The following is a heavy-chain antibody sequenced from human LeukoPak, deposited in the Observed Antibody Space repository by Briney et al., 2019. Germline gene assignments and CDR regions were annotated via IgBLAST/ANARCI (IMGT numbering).Heavy chain of an antibody. D-gene: IGHD3-10*01. CDR1: GGSISSYY. J-gene: IGHJ3*02. Sequence: SETLSLTCTVSGGSISSYYWSWIRQPPGKGLEWIGYIYYSGSTNYNPSLKSRVTISVDTSKNQFSLKLSSVTAADTAVYYCAREGTGLLWFGGRNGAFDIWGQGTMVTVSS. CDR3: AREGTGLLWFGGRNGAFDI. CDR2: IYYSGST. V-gene: IGHV4-59*01.